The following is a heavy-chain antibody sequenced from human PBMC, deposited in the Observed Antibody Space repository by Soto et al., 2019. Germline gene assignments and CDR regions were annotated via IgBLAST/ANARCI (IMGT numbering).Heavy chain of an antibody. V-gene: IGHV4-39*01. CDR3: ARHGSYFDILTDDIIANYYDTDF. J-gene: IGHJ6*03. D-gene: IGHD3-9*01. CDR2: IYYSGST. CDR1: IVGLGCH. Sequence: IVGLGCHRVRIQKPPGKRLEWIGSIYYSGSTYYNPSLKSRVTISVDTSKNQFSLKLSSVTAADTAVYYCARHGSYFDILTDDIIANYYDTDFLLKGTTV.